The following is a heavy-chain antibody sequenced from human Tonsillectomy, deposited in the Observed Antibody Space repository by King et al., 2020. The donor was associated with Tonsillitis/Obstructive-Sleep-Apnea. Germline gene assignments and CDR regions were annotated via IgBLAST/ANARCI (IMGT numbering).Heavy chain of an antibody. CDR3: AKSEGMVRGVPYYMDV. V-gene: IGHV3-23*04. CDR1: RFTFTTYA. D-gene: IGHD3-10*01. Sequence: VKLVESGGGLVQPGGSLRLSCAASRFTFTTYAMSWVRQAPGKGLEWVSGLSASGGSTYYADSVKGRFTISRDNSKNTLYLQMNSLRAEDTAVYYCAKSEGMVRGVPYYMDVWGKGTTVTVSS. J-gene: IGHJ6*03. CDR2: LSASGGST.